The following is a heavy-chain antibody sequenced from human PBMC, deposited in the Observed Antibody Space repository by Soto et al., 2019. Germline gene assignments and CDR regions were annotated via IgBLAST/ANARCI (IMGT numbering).Heavy chain of an antibody. Sequence: GGSLRLSCAASGFTFSSYWMSWVRQAPGKGLEWVANIKQDGSEKYYVDSVKGRFTISRDNAKNSLYLQMNSLRAEDTAVYYCASLNVDTAMVTFDYWGQGTLVTVSS. J-gene: IGHJ4*02. CDR1: GFTFSSYW. D-gene: IGHD5-18*01. CDR2: IKQDGSEK. V-gene: IGHV3-7*05. CDR3: ASLNVDTAMVTFDY.